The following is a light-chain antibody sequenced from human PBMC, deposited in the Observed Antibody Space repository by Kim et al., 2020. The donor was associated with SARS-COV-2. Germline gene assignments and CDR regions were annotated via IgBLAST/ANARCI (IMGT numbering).Light chain of an antibody. CDR1: SSDVGGYNY. Sequence: GQSVTISCTGTSSDVGGYNYVSWYQQHPGKAPKVMIYEVTKRPSGVPDRFSGFKSGNTASLTVSGLQADDEADYYCSSYAGSDNLLFGGGTQLTVL. J-gene: IGLJ2*01. CDR2: EVT. CDR3: SSYAGSDNLL. V-gene: IGLV2-8*01.